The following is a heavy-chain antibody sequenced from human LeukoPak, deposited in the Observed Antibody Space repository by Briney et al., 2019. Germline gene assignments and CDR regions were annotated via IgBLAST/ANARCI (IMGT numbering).Heavy chain of an antibody. V-gene: IGHV4-30-2*01. CDR2: IYHSGST. CDR3: ARDTNDYGGNGGYFDY. D-gene: IGHD4-23*01. J-gene: IGHJ4*02. CDR1: DGSISSGGYS. Sequence: SETLSLTCAVSDGSISSGGYSWSWIRQPPGKGLEWIGYIYHSGSTYYNPSLKSRVTISVDRSKNQFSLKLSSVTAADTAVYYCARDTNDYGGNGGYFDYWGQGTLVTVSS.